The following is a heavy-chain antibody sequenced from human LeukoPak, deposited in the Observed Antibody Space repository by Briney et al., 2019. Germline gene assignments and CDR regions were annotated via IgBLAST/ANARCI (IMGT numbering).Heavy chain of an antibody. CDR1: GFTFSSYG. J-gene: IGHJ6*03. CDR3: ARDLEYSSSPSYYYYYMDV. CDR2: ISSSSSYI. V-gene: IGHV3-21*01. Sequence: PGGSLRLSCAASGFTFSSYGMSWVRQAPGKGLEWVSSISSSSSYIYYADSVKGRFTISRDNAKNSLFLQMNSLRAEDTAVYYCARDLEYSSSPSYYYYYMDVWGKGTTVTVSS. D-gene: IGHD6-6*01.